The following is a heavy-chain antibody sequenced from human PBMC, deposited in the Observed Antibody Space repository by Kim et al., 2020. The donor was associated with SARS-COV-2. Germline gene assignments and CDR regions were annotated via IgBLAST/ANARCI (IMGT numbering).Heavy chain of an antibody. Sequence: IHNADSVKGRFTLSRDNAKNSLSLQMDSLRAEDTAVYYCARDRQWLDLGYWGQGTLVTVSS. V-gene: IGHV3-48*03. CDR2: I. CDR3: ARDRQWLDLGY. D-gene: IGHD6-19*01. J-gene: IGHJ4*02.